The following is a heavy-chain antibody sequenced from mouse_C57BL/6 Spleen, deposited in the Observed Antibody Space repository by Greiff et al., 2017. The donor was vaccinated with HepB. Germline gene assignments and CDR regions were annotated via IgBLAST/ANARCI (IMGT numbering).Heavy chain of an antibody. CDR3: ARSANWNYFDY. Sequence: QVQLKQSGPELVKPGASVKISCKASGYAFSSSWMNWVKQRPGKGLEWIGRIYPGDGDTNYNGKFKGKATLTADKSSSTAYMQLSSLTSEDSAVYCCARSANWNYFDYWGQGTTLTVSS. CDR1: GYAFSSSW. D-gene: IGHD4-1*02. CDR2: IYPGDGDT. J-gene: IGHJ2*01. V-gene: IGHV1-82*01.